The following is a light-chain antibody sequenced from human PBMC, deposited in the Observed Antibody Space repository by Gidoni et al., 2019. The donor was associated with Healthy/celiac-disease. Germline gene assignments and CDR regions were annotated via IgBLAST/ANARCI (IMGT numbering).Light chain of an antibody. CDR2: ASS. J-gene: IGKJ3*01. Sequence: DIQLTQSPSFLSASVGYRVTITCRASQGISSYLAWYQQQPVKAPKLLIYASSTLPSGVPSRFSGSGSGTEFTLTISSLQPEDFATYYCQQRNSSSFTFGPGTKVDIK. CDR3: QQRNSSSFT. CDR1: QGISSY. V-gene: IGKV1-9*01.